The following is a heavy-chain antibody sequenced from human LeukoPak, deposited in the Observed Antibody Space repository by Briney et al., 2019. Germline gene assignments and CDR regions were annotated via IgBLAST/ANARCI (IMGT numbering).Heavy chain of an antibody. CDR2: INWNGGRT. V-gene: IGHV3-20*04. CDR1: AFKFDDYA. D-gene: IGHD6-13*01. J-gene: IGHJ6*02. Sequence: GGSLRLSCAASAFKFDDYAMSWVRQGPGRGLEWVSRINWNGGRTHYADSVKGRFTISRDNAKNSLYLQMNSLRAEDTAVYYCARPGIAAAGPQPYYYYGMDVWGQGTTVTVSS. CDR3: ARPGIAAAGPQPYYYYGMDV.